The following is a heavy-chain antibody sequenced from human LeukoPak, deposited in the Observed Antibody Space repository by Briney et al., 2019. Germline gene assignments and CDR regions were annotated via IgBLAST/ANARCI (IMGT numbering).Heavy chain of an antibody. CDR3: AGIQFLEWFYFDY. V-gene: IGHV3-30-3*01. D-gene: IGHD3-3*01. Sequence: GGSLRLSCAASGFTFSSYAMHWVRQAPGKGLEWVAVISNDGSNKYYADSVKGRFTISRDNSKNTLYLQMNSLRAEDTAVYYCAGIQFLEWFYFDYWGQGTLVTVSS. CDR1: GFTFSSYA. J-gene: IGHJ4*02. CDR2: ISNDGSNK.